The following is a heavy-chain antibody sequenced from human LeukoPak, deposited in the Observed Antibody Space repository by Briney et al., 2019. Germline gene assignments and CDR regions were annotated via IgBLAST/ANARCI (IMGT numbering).Heavy chain of an antibody. V-gene: IGHV4-4*07. CDR2: IYITGST. J-gene: IGHJ4*02. D-gene: IGHD5-18*01. Sequence: SETLSLTCTVSGASITSYHWSWIRQSAGKGLEWIGRIYITGSTNYNPSLKSRVTMSIDTPKNQFSLRVSSVTAADTAVYYCARDGLYTSGYSYFDYWGQGTLVTVSS. CDR3: ARDGLYTSGYSYFDY. CDR1: GASITSYH.